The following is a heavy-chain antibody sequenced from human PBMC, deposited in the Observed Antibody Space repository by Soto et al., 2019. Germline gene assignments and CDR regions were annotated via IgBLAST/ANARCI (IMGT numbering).Heavy chain of an antibody. D-gene: IGHD3-9*01. J-gene: IGHJ5*02. CDR2: MNPNSGNT. CDR1: GYTFPRSE. CDR3: ARSPYYDIFTSDP. V-gene: IGHV1-8*01. Sequence: PSLHDSWKASGYTFPRSEIKCVRPATGQGLEWMGWMNPNSGNTGYAQKFQGRVTMTRNTSISTAYMELSSLRSEDTAVYYCARSPYYDIFTSDPWGQGTLVTVSS.